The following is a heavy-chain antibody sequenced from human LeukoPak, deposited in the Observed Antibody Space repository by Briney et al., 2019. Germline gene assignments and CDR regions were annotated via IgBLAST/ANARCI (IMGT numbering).Heavy chain of an antibody. Sequence: SETLSLTCAVYGGSFSGYYWSWIRQPPGKGLEWIGEISHSGSTNYNPSLKSRVTISVDTSKNQFSLKLSSVTAADTAVYYCARDYCSGGSCFTLGYWGQGTLVTVSS. V-gene: IGHV4-34*01. D-gene: IGHD2-15*01. J-gene: IGHJ4*02. CDR1: GGSFSGYY. CDR2: ISHSGST. CDR3: ARDYCSGGSCFTLGY.